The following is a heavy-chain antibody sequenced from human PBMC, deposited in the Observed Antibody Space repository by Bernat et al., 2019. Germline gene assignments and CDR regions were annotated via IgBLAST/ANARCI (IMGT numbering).Heavy chain of an antibody. V-gene: IGHV3-23*01. CDR1: GFTFLSYA. Sequence: EVQLLESGGGLVQPGGSLRLSCAASGFTFLSYAMSWVRQAPGKGLEWVSAMSGSGIDTYYTDSVKGRFTISRDNSKDTLYLQMNSLSAEDTAVYFCVKGDYYYHDSSAYLDHWGQGTLVTVSS. D-gene: IGHD3-22*01. CDR3: VKGDYYYHDSSAYLDH. J-gene: IGHJ4*02. CDR2: MSGSGIDT.